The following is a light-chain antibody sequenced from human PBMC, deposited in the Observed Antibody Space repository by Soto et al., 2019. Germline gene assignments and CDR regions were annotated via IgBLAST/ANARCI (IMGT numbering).Light chain of an antibody. CDR3: QHAKDFPLT. CDR2: GSS. J-gene: IGKJ4*01. Sequence: DIQMTQSPSSVSVSVGDRVTITCRANKGIDSWLAWYQQKPGKAPKLLMYGSSTLEGGVPSRFRGSRSGTDFTLTISSLQPEDFATDYCQHAKDFPLTFGGGTKVYIK. CDR1: KGIDSW. V-gene: IGKV1-12*01.